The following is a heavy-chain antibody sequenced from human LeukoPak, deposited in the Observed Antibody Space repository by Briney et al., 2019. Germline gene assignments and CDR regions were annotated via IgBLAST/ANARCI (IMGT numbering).Heavy chain of an antibody. D-gene: IGHD4-11*01. CDR1: GFNFSSSW. Sequence: PGGSLRLSCAASGFNFSSSWMHWVCQAPEKGLEWVSCITRSSIYIYYADSVKGRFTISRDNAKNSLYLQMNSLRAEDTAVYYCARVVDHDYSDYYLDYWGQGTLVTVSS. V-gene: IGHV3-21*01. CDR3: ARVVDHDYSDYYLDY. J-gene: IGHJ4*02. CDR2: ITRSSIYI.